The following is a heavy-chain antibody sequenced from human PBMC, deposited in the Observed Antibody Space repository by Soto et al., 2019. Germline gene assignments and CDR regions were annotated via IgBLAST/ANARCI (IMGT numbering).Heavy chain of an antibody. V-gene: IGHV4-39*01. CDR3: ARGGGGIDY. D-gene: IGHD3-16*01. J-gene: IGHJ4*02. CDR1: GGSISSSSCH. CDR2: IKYSGTT. Sequence: PSETLSLTCTVSGGSISSSSCHWGWIRQPPGKGLEWIASIKYSGTTFYNPSLKSRVTLSVDTSKNQFALKLSSVTAADTAVYYCARGGGGIDYWGQGTLVTVSS.